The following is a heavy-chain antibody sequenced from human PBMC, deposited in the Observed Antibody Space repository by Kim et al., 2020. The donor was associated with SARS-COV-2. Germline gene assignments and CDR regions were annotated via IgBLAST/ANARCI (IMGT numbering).Heavy chain of an antibody. D-gene: IGHD3-9*01. CDR1: GFTFSSYA. Sequence: GGSLRLSCAASGFTFSSYAMHWVRQAPGKGLEWVAVISYDGSNKYYADSVKGRFTISRDNSKNTLYLQMNSLRAEDTAVYYCAREGFYDILTGYPTYYYYYGMDVWGQGTTVTVSS. CDR3: AREGFYDILTGYPTYYYYYGMDV. V-gene: IGHV3-30*04. J-gene: IGHJ6*02. CDR2: ISYDGSNK.